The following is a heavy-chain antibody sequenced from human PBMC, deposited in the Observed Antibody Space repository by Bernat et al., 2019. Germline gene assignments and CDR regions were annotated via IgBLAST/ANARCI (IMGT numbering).Heavy chain of an antibody. Sequence: EVQLVESGGDLVQPGGSRRLSCAASGFTFSIYSMNWVRQAPGKGLEWVSYINGSGSLIYYADSVKGRFTISRDNAKNSLFLQMNSLRAEDTAVYYCARLTRGQILGNWGQGTLVTVSS. J-gene: IGHJ4*02. D-gene: IGHD3-3*01. CDR3: ARLTRGQILGN. V-gene: IGHV3-48*01. CDR1: GFTFSIYS. CDR2: INGSGSLI.